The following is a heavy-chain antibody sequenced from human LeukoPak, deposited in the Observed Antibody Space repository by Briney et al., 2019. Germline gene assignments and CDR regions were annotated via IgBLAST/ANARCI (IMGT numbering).Heavy chain of an antibody. D-gene: IGHD3-9*01. V-gene: IGHV3-21*01. CDR3: ARGVVRYFDY. CDR1: GFTFSGYS. Sequence: GGSLRLSCAAPGFTFSGYSMNWVRQAPGKGLEWVSSISSSSSYIYYADSVKGRFTTSRDNAKNSLYLQMNSLRAEDTAVYYCARGVVRYFDYWGQGALVTVSS. CDR2: ISSSSSYI. J-gene: IGHJ4*02.